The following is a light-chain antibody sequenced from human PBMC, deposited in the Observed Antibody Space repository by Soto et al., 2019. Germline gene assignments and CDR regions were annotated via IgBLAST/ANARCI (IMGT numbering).Light chain of an antibody. J-gene: IGLJ3*02. CDR1: SSDVGDYNY. CDR2: DVS. Sequence: QSALTQPRSVSGSPGQSVTISCTGTSSDVGDYNYVSWYQQYPGKDPKLEIYDVSKRPSGVPDRFSGSKSGNTASLTISGLQAEDEADYYCCSFAGSYTFWVFGGGTQLTVL. CDR3: CSFAGSYTFWV. V-gene: IGLV2-11*01.